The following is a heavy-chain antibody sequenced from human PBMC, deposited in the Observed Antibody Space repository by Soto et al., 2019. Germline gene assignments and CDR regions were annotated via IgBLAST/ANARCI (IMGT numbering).Heavy chain of an antibody. CDR1: GYIFTGYY. J-gene: IGHJ4*02. CDR3: ATSRMSIAVAGETEYYFDY. D-gene: IGHD6-19*01. Sequence: VKVSCKASGYIFTGYYMHWVRQAPGRGLEWMGWINPNSGDTNYTQKFQGWVTMTRDTSISTAYMELSRLRSDDTAVYYCATSRMSIAVAGETEYYFDYWGQGTPVTVSS. CDR2: INPNSGDT. V-gene: IGHV1-2*04.